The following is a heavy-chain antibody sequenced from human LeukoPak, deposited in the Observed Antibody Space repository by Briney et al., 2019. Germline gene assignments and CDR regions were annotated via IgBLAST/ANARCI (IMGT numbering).Heavy chain of an antibody. CDR1: GFTFNRFV. CDR3: ATSAHIEVGTAPPPDY. Sequence: GALRLSCATSGFTFNRFVMHWVRQAPGMGLEWVAFIWYDGSNKDYADSVKGRFTISRDNSKNTLYLQMSGLRAEDTAVYYCATSAHIEVGTAPPPDYWGQGTLVTVTS. D-gene: IGHD2-21*02. CDR2: IWYDGSNK. J-gene: IGHJ4*02. V-gene: IGHV3-30*02.